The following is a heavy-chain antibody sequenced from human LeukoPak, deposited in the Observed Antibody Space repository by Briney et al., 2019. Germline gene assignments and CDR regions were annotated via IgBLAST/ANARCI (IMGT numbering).Heavy chain of an antibody. CDR1: GFTFSNYA. V-gene: IGHV3-30*01. CDR2: ISSGGTYE. D-gene: IGHD3-10*01. J-gene: IGHJ4*02. CDR3: ARDSTYYYDSGSSGPHYFDN. Sequence: GKSLRLSCAASGFTFSNYAMHWVRQAPGKGLEWVSLISSGGTYEYYADSVKGRFTISRDNSKNTLYLQLNSLRAEGTAVYYCARDSTYYYDSGSSGPHYFDNWGQGTLVTVSS.